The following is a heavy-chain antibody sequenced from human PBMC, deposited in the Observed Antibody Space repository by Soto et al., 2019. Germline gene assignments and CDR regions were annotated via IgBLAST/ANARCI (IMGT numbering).Heavy chain of an antibody. J-gene: IGHJ4*02. CDR1: GFTFSSYG. CDR2: IWYDGSNK. Sequence: QVQLVESGGGVVQPGRSLRLSCAASGFTFSSYGMHWVRQAPGKGVEWVAVIWYDGSNKYYADSVKGRFTISRDNSKNTLYRQMNSLRAEDTAVYYCARQIRLRGQWLVLGYWGQGTLVTVSS. D-gene: IGHD6-19*01. V-gene: IGHV3-33*01. CDR3: ARQIRLRGQWLVLGY.